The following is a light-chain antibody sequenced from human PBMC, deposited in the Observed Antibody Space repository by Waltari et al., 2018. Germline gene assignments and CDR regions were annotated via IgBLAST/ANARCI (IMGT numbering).Light chain of an antibody. CDR1: QSVRRY. J-gene: IGKJ5*01. CDR3: QQGSNWPPKST. V-gene: IGKV3-11*01. Sequence: EIVLTPSPATLSLSPGERATLSCRASQSVRRYLAWYQQKPGQAPRLLIYDASNRATGIPARFSGGGSGTDFTLTISRLEPEDCAVYYCQQGSNWPPKSTFGQGTRLEIK. CDR2: DAS.